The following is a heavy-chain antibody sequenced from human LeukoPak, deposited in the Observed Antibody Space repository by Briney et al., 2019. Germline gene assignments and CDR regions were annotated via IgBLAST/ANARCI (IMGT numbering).Heavy chain of an antibody. Sequence: PSETLSLTCAVSGYSISSGYYWGWIRQPPGKGLEWIGSIYHSGSTYYNPSLKSRVTISVDTSKNQFSLKLSSVTAADTAVYYCARLGRQNWFDPWGQGALVTVSS. J-gene: IGHJ5*02. CDR2: IYHSGST. V-gene: IGHV4-38-2*01. CDR1: GYSISSGYY. CDR3: ARLGRQNWFDP.